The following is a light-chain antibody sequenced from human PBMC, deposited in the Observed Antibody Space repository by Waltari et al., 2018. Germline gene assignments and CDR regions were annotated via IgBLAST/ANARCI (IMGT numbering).Light chain of an antibody. CDR1: SSDIGAYNY. J-gene: IGLJ3*02. V-gene: IGLV2-14*01. CDR2: EVS. CDR3: SSFTTSSTWV. Sequence: QSVLTQPASVSGSPGQSITISCIGTSSDIGAYNYVSWYQQHPGKAPKLIIYEVSNRPSGVSNRFSGSKSGNTASLTISGLQAEDEADYYCSSFTTSSTWVFGGGTKLTVL.